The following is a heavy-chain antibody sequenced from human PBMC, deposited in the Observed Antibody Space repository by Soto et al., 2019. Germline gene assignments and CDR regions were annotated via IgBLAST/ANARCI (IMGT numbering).Heavy chain of an antibody. Sequence: PSETLSLTCTVSGASISSTTYYWVWIRQPPGKGLKWIGSIYYSGSTYYNPSLKSRVTISVDTSKNQFSLKLSSVTAADTAVYYCARLDYGDYVGNWFDPWGQGTLVTVSS. J-gene: IGHJ5*02. CDR2: IYYSGST. V-gene: IGHV4-39*01. CDR3: ARLDYGDYVGNWFDP. CDR1: GASISSTTYY. D-gene: IGHD4-17*01.